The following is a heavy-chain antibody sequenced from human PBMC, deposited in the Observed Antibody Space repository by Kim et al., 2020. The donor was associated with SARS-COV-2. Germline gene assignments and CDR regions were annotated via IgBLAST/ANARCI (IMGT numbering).Heavy chain of an antibody. D-gene: IGHD2-2*01. V-gene: IGHV3-21*04. CDR2: ISGSGSNI. CDR1: GFTFSTYN. J-gene: IGHJ6*01. Sequence: GGSLRLSCAASGFTFSTYNMNWVRQAPGKGLEWVSSISGSGSNIYYADSVKGRFTISRDNAKNSLYLQMNSLRAEDTAVYYCARDLYYCGPRCYFYYGM. CDR3: ARDLYYCGPRCYFYYGM.